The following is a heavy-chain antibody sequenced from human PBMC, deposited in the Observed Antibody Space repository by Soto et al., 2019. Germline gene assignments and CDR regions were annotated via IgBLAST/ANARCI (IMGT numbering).Heavy chain of an antibody. D-gene: IGHD5-18*01. CDR3: ARDYSSYGPFDY. J-gene: IGHJ4*02. CDR1: GFTVNSYY. V-gene: IGHV3-30*03. CDR2: ISYDGSSK. Sequence: PGGYLRLSCAASGFTVNSYYMNWVRQAPGKGLEWVAIISYDGSSKYYADSVKGRFTISRDNSKNTLYLQMNSLRAEDTAVYYCARDYSSYGPFDYWGQGTLVTVSS.